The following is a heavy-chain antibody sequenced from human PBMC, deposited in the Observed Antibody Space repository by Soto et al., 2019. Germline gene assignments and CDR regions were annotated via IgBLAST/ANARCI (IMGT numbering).Heavy chain of an antibody. J-gene: IGHJ4*02. D-gene: IGHD2-21*01. CDR1: GYTFTSYD. CDR2: MNPNSGNT. Sequence: ASVKVSCKASGYTFTSYDINWLRQATRQGLEWMGWMNPNSGNTGYAQKFQGRVTMTGNTSISTAYMELSSLRSEDTAVYYCAKERQSGGDYHEVFFWGQGTLVTVSS. V-gene: IGHV1-8*01. CDR3: AKERQSGGDYHEVFF.